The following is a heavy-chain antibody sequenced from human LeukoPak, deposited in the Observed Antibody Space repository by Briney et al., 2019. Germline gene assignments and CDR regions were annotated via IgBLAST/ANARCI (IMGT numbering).Heavy chain of an antibody. D-gene: IGHD6-19*01. Sequence: PGGSLRLSCAASGFNFDDYGMSWVRQAPGKGLEWVAGINWNGGSTGYADSVKGRFTISRDNAKNSLYLQMNSLRAEDTALYYCARGLGSGWSPFFWGQGTLVTVSS. CDR3: ARGLGSGWSPFF. J-gene: IGHJ4*02. CDR2: INWNGGST. CDR1: GFNFDDYG. V-gene: IGHV3-20*04.